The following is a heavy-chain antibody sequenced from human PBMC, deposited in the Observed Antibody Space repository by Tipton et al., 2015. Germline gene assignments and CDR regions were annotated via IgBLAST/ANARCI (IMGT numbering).Heavy chain of an antibody. CDR1: GFIFSSYS. Sequence: SLRLSCAASGFIFSSYSMNWVRQAPGKGLEWVSYISSSGSTIYYADSVKGRFTIARDNAKNSLYLQMYSLRAEDTAVYYCAGGVVSATRESYWGQGTLVTVSS. V-gene: IGHV3-48*04. CDR3: AGGVVSATRESY. D-gene: IGHD2-15*01. J-gene: IGHJ4*02. CDR2: ISSSGSTI.